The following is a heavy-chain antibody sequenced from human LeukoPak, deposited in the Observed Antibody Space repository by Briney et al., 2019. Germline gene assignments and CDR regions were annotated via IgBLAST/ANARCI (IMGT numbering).Heavy chain of an antibody. Sequence: SETLSLTCTVSGGSISSYYWSWIRQPPGKGLEWIGYIYYSGSTNYNPSLKSRVTISVDTSKNQFSLKLSSVTAADTAVYYCAKTTRRGYGDAFDIWGQGTMVTVSS. V-gene: IGHV4-59*01. CDR3: AKTTRRGYGDAFDI. D-gene: IGHD5-12*01. J-gene: IGHJ3*02. CDR1: GGSISSYY. CDR2: IYYSGST.